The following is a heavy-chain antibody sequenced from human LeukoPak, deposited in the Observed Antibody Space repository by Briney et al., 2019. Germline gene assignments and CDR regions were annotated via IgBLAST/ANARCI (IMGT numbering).Heavy chain of an antibody. J-gene: IGHJ4*02. CDR1: GGSFSGYY. Sequence: PSETLSLTCAVYGGSFSGYYWSWIRQPPGKGLEWIGEINHSGSTNYNPSLKSRGTISVDTSKNQFSLKLSSVTAADTALYYCARGTVRLRKSGSFDYWGQGTLVTVSS. CDR3: ARGTVRLRKSGSFDY. V-gene: IGHV4-34*01. CDR2: INHSGST. D-gene: IGHD5-12*01.